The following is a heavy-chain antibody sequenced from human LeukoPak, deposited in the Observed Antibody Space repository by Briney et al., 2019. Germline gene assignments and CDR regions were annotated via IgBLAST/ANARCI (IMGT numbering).Heavy chain of an antibody. D-gene: IGHD6-6*01. J-gene: IGHJ5*02. CDR2: IIPIFGTA. Sequence: SVKLSCTASGGTFSSYAISWVRQAPGQGLEWMGGIIPIFGTANYAQKFQGRVTITTDKSTSTAYMEMSSLRSEDTAVYYCERGVPFIAARLGWFDPWGQGTLVTVSS. CDR3: ERGVPFIAARLGWFDP. CDR1: GGTFSSYA. V-gene: IGHV1-69*05.